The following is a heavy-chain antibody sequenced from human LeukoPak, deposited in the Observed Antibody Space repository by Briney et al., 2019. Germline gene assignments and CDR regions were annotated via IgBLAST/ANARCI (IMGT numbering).Heavy chain of an antibody. J-gene: IGHJ4*02. V-gene: IGHV4-59*01. Sequence: SETLSLTCAVYGGSFSDYYWSWIRQSAGKGLEWIGYIYYTGSTSYNPSLKSRVTISADTSKNEFSLKLNSVTAADTAVYYCASRKLGNDYWGQGTPVTVSS. D-gene: IGHD7-27*01. CDR3: ASRKLGNDY. CDR2: IYYTGST. CDR1: GGSFSDYY.